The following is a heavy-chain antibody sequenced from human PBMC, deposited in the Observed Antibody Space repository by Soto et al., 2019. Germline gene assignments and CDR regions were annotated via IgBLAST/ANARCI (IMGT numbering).Heavy chain of an antibody. CDR2: IRSKANSYAT. Sequence: PGGSLRLSCAASGFTFSGSAMHWVRQASGKGLEWVGRIRSKANSYATAYAASVKGRFTISRDDSKNTAYLQMNSLKTEDTAVYYCTRLMNPYYYDSSGYLSGRKNWFDPWGQGTLVTVSS. CDR1: GFTFSGSA. D-gene: IGHD3-22*01. CDR3: TRLMNPYYYDSSGYLSGRKNWFDP. J-gene: IGHJ5*02. V-gene: IGHV3-73*01.